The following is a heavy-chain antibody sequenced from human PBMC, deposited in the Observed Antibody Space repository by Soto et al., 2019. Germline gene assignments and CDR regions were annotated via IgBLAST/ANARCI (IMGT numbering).Heavy chain of an antibody. D-gene: IGHD3-10*01. J-gene: IGHJ6*03. Sequence: EVQLVESGGGLVQPGGSLRLSCAASGFTFSSYWMSWVRQAPGKGLEWVANIKQDGSEKYYVDSVKGRFTISRDNAKKSLYLQINSLRAEDTAVYYCARSYYYGSGSYRYGYYYYYMDVGGKGTTVTGSS. CDR2: IKQDGSEK. CDR1: GFTFSSYW. CDR3: ARSYYYGSGSYRYGYYYYYMDV. V-gene: IGHV3-7*01.